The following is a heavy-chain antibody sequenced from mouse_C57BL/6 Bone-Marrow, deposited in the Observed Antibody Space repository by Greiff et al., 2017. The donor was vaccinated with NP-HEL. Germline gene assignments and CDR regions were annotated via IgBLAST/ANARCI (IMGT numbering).Heavy chain of an antibody. V-gene: IGHV1-59*01. J-gene: IGHJ3*01. D-gene: IGHD2-1*01. CDR1: GYTFTSYW. CDR3: AGVATVGEWFAY. Sequence: QVQLQQPGAELVRPGTSVKLSCKASGYTFTSYWMHWVKQRPGQGLEWIGVIDPSDSYTNYNQKFKGKATLTVDTSSSTAYMQLSSLTSEDSAVYDWAGVATVGEWFAYWGQGTLVTVSA. CDR2: IDPSDSYT.